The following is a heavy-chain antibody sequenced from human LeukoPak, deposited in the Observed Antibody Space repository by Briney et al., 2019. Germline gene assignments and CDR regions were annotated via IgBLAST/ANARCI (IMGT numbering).Heavy chain of an antibody. V-gene: IGHV4-31*03. Sequence: SETLSLTCTVSGGSISSGGYYWSWIRQHPGKGLEWIGYIYYSGSTHYNPSLKSRVTISVDTSKNQFSLKLSSVTAADTAVYYCARALGNGASSSWFMDYYYYYGMDVWGQGTTVTVSS. D-gene: IGHD6-13*01. CDR3: ARALGNGASSSWFMDYYYYYGMDV. CDR1: GGSISSGGYY. CDR2: IYYSGST. J-gene: IGHJ6*02.